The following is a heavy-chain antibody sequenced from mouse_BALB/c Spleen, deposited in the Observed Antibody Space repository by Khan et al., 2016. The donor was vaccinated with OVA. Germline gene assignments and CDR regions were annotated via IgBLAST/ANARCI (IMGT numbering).Heavy chain of an antibody. D-gene: IGHD1-1*01. CDR1: GFTFSSYG. V-gene: IGHV5-17*02. Sequence: EVMLVESGGGLVQPGGSRKLSCAASGFTFSSYGMHWVRQAPEKGLEWVAYISGDSSTIYYTDTVKGRFTISRDNPKNTLSLQMTSLMSEDTAMYYCATSYYYGYYFDYWGPGSTLTGSS. J-gene: IGHJ2*01. CDR3: ATSYYYGYYFDY. CDR2: ISGDSSTI.